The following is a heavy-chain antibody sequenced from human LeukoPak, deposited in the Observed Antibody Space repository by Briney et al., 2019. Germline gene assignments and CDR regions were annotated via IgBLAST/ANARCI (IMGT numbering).Heavy chain of an antibody. D-gene: IGHD3-22*01. CDR2: ISSSSRTI. Sequence: GGSLRLSCAASGFTFSSYTMNWVRQAPGKGLEWVSYISSSSRTIYYADSVKGRFTISRDNAKNSLYLQMNSLRAEDTAVYYCARTQYDSSSGNAFDIWGQGTMVTVSS. CDR3: ARTQYDSSSGNAFDI. J-gene: IGHJ3*02. V-gene: IGHV3-48*01. CDR1: GFTFSSYT.